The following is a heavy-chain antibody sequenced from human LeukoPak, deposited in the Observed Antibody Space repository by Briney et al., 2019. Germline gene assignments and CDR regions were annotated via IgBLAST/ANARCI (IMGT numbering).Heavy chain of an antibody. J-gene: IGHJ4*02. D-gene: IGHD5-12*01. V-gene: IGHV4-59*08. CDR2: IYYSGST. Sequence: SETLSLTCTVSGGSISSYYWSWIRQPPGKGLEWIGYIYYSGSTNYNPSLKSRVTISVDTSKNQFSLKLSSVTAADTAVYYCARLAGGDYSGYVDLDYWGQGTLVTVSS. CDR1: GGSISSYY. CDR3: ARLAGGDYSGYVDLDY.